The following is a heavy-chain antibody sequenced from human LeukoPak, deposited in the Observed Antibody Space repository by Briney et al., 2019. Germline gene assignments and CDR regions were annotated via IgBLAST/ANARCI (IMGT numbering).Heavy chain of an antibody. J-gene: IGHJ6*03. V-gene: IGHV3-23*01. D-gene: IGHD4-17*01. CDR1: GFTSSRYA. CDR3: AKDIGVTKQVNYYYYMDV. Sequence: PGGSLRLSCAASGFTSSRYAMSWVRQAPGKGLEWVSGITGSGGSSYYADSVKGRFTISRDNSKNTLYLQMNSLRAEDTAVYYCAKDIGVTKQVNYYYYMDVWGKGTTVTVSS. CDR2: ITGSGGSS.